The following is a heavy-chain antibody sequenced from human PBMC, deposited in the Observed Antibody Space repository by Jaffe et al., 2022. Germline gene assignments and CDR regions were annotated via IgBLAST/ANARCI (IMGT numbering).Heavy chain of an antibody. V-gene: IGHV1-69*01. CDR3: ARDLLRGLERVPRLAEYFQH. CDR2: IIPIFGTA. CDR1: GGTFSSYA. Sequence: QVQLVQSGAEVKKPGSSVKVSCKASGGTFSSYAISWVRQAPGQGLEWMGGIIPIFGTANYAQKFQGRVTITADESTSTAYMELSSLRSEDTAVYYCARDLLRGLERVPRLAEYFQHWGQGTLVTVSS. J-gene: IGHJ1*01. D-gene: IGHD1-1*01.